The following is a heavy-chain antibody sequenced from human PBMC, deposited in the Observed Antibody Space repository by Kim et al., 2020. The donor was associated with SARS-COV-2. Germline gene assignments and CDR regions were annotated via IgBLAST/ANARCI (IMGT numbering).Heavy chain of an antibody. CDR2: IYYSGST. Sequence: SETLSLTCTVSGGSISSYYWSWIRQPPGKGLEWIGYIYYSGSTNYNPSLKSRVTISVDTSKNQFSLKLSSVTAADTAVYYCARGPEDIVVVPAAMPFDYWGQGTLVTVSS. V-gene: IGHV4-59*01. J-gene: IGHJ4*02. D-gene: IGHD2-2*01. CDR1: GGSISSYY. CDR3: ARGPEDIVVVPAAMPFDY.